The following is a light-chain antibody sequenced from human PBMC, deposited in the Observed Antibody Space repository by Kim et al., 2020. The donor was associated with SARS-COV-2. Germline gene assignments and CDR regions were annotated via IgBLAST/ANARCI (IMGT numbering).Light chain of an antibody. CDR2: LISDGSH. CDR3: QTWGTGIWV. Sequence: ASVKLTCTLSSGHSSYAIAWHQQQPEKGARYLMKLISDGSHSKGDGIPDRFSGSSSGAERYLTISSLQSEDEADYYCQTWGTGIWVFGGGTQLTVL. J-gene: IGLJ3*02. CDR1: SGHSSYA. V-gene: IGLV4-69*01.